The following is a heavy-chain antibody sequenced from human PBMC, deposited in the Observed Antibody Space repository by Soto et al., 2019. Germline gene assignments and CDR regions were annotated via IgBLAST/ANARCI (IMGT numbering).Heavy chain of an antibody. V-gene: IGHV1-2*02. D-gene: IGHD3-3*01. CDR3: ARESFDFWSGYYYYYYGMDV. CDR2: INPNSGGT. J-gene: IGHJ6*02. CDR1: GYTFTGYY. Sequence: ASVKVSCKASGYTFTGYYMHWVRQAPGQGLEWMGWINPNSGGTKYAQKFQGRVTMTRDTSISTAYMELSRLRSDDTAVYYCARESFDFWSGYYYYYYGMDVWGQGTTVTVSS.